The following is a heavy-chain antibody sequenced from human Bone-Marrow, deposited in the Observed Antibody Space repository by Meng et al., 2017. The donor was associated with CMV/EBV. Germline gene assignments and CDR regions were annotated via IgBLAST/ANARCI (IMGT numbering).Heavy chain of an antibody. CDR1: GYTFTSYG. V-gene: IGHV1-18*01. D-gene: IGHD2-2*01. J-gene: IGHJ4*02. Sequence: ASVKVSCKASGYTFTSYGISWVRQAPGQGLEWMGWISAYNGNTNYAQKLQGRVTMTTDTSTSTAYKGLRSLRSDDTAVYYCASGRYCSSTSCYFDYWGQGTLVTVSS. CDR3: ASGRYCSSTSCYFDY. CDR2: ISAYNGNT.